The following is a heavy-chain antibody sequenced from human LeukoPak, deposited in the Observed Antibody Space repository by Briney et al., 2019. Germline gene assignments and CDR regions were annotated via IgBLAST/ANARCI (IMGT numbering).Heavy chain of an antibody. CDR3: ARVGRYCTNGVCYFDY. CDR1: GGSISSGSYY. CDR2: IFTSAST. V-gene: IGHV4-61*02. D-gene: IGHD2-8*01. J-gene: IGHJ4*02. Sequence: SETLSLTCTVSGGSISSGSYYWRWIRQPAGKGLEWIGRIFTSASTNYNPSLKSRVTISVDTSKNQFSLKLSSVTAADTAVYYCARVGRYCTNGVCYFDYWGQGTLVTVSS.